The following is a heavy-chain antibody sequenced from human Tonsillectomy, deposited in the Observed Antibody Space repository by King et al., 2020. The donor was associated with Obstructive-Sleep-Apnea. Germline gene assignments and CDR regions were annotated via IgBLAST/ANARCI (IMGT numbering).Heavy chain of an antibody. CDR1: GFTFSSYG. CDR2: IRYDGSNK. Sequence: QVQLVESGGGVVQPGRSLRLSCAASGFTFSSYGMHWFRQAPGKGLEGVAFIRYDGSNKYYADSVKGRFTISRDNSQHTLYLQMNSLRAEDTAVYYCAKAALVLRYFDWPLHYYYYYGMDVWGQGTTVTVSS. J-gene: IGHJ6*02. D-gene: IGHD3-9*01. V-gene: IGHV3-30*02. CDR3: AKAALVLRYFDWPLHYYYYYGMDV.